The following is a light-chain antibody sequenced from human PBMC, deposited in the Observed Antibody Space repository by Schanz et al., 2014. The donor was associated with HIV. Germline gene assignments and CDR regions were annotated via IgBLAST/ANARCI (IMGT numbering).Light chain of an antibody. CDR2: AAS. V-gene: IGKV1-8*01. CDR1: QDISSY. Sequence: AIRMTQSPSSFSASTGDRVTITCRASQDISSYLAWYQQKPGKAPKLLIYAASTLQSGVPSRFSGNVSGTDFTLTVSCLQSDDFATYYCQQYHSYPPTFGQETKVEIK. J-gene: IGKJ1*01. CDR3: QQYHSYPPT.